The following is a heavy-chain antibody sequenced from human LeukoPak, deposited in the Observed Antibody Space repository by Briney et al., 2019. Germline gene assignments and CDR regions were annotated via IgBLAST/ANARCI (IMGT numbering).Heavy chain of an antibody. V-gene: IGHV6-1*01. J-gene: IGHJ6*02. CDR2: TYYRSKWYN. CDR1: GDSVSSNSAA. CDR3: ARDPYCSSTSCYRDYYYYYGMDV. D-gene: IGHD2-2*02. Sequence: SQTLSLTCAISGDSVSSNSAAWNWIRQSPSRGLEWLGRTYYRSKWYNDNAVSVKSRITINPDTSKNQFSLQLNSVTPEDTAVYYCARDPYCSSTSCYRDYYYYYGMDVWGQGTTVTVSS.